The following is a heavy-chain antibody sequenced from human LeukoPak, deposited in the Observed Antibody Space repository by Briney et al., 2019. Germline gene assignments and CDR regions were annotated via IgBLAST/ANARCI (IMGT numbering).Heavy chain of an antibody. CDR1: GYTFTSYD. CDR2: MNPNSGNT. D-gene: IGHD6-19*01. J-gene: IGHJ4*02. Sequence: ASVKVSCKASGYTFTSYDINWVRQATGQGLEWMGWMNPNSGNTGYAQKFQGRVTMTRNASISTAYMELSSLRSEDTAVYYCARRYSSGWYYFDYWGQGTLVTVSS. V-gene: IGHV1-8*01. CDR3: ARRYSSGWYYFDY.